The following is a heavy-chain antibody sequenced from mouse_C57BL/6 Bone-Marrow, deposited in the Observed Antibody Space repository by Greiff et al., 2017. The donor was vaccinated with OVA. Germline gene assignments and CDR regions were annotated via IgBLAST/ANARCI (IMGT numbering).Heavy chain of an antibody. D-gene: IGHD2-3*01. V-gene: IGHV1-18*01. J-gene: IGHJ3*01. CDR1: GYTFTDYN. CDR2: INPNNGGT. CDR3: ARSYDGTTWGFAY. Sequence: EVQRVESGPELVKPGASVKIPCKASGYTFTDYNMDWVKQSHGKSLEWIGDINPNNGGTIYNQKFKGKATLTVDKSSSTAYMELRSLTSEDTAVYYCARSYDGTTWGFAYWGQGTLVTVSA.